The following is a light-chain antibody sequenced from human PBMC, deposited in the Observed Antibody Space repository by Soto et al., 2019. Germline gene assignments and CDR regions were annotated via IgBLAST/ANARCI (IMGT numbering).Light chain of an antibody. CDR1: QSVSSY. J-gene: IGKJ2*01. V-gene: IGKV3-11*01. CDR3: QQHSNWPPYT. CDR2: DAS. Sequence: EIVLTQSPATLSLSPGERATLSCRASQSVSSYLALYQQKTGQAPRLLIYDASNRATGIPARFSGSGSVTELTIHISSLEPEDFAVYYCQQHSNWPPYTFGPGTKLKIK.